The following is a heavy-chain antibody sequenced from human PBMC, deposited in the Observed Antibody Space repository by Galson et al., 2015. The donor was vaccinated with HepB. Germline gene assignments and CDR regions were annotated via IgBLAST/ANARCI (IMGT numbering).Heavy chain of an antibody. Sequence: SETLSLTCTVSGGSIRISSYSWGWIRQSPEKGLEWIGTFHSNGNTYYNPSLNSRVTISMDASKSQFSLNLLSVTATDTAVHYCARLPTGFPNWVDPWGQGTLVPVPS. CDR2: FHSNGNT. D-gene: IGHD1-14*01. CDR1: GGSIRISSYS. V-gene: IGHV4-39*01. J-gene: IGHJ5*02. CDR3: ARLPTGFPNWVDP.